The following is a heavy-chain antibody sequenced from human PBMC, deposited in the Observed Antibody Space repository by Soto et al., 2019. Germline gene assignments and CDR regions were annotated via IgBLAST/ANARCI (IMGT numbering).Heavy chain of an antibody. CDR2: ISTSSFYT. CDR3: ARVAWFGESHFDY. J-gene: IGHJ4*02. D-gene: IGHD3-10*01. V-gene: IGHV3-11*05. CDR1: GFTFNDYY. Sequence: QVQLVESGGGLVTPGGSLRLSCAASGFTFNDYYMSWIRQAPGKGLEWVSYISTSSFYTNYADSVKGRFTISRDNAKNSLYLQMNSLRAEDTAVYYCARVAWFGESHFDYWGQGTLVTVSS.